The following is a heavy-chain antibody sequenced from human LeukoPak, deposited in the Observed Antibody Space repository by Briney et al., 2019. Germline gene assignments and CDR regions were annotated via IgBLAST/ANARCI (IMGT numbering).Heavy chain of an antibody. CDR3: AREDIVVVVAATNDAFDI. D-gene: IGHD2-15*01. J-gene: IGHJ3*02. CDR1: GGSISSYY. V-gene: IGHV4-34*01. Sequence: PSETLSLTCTVSGGSISSYYWSWIRQPPGKGLEWIGEINHSGSTNYNPSLKSRVTISVDTSKNQFSLKLSSVTAADTAVYYCAREDIVVVVAATNDAFDIWGQGTMVTVSS. CDR2: INHSGST.